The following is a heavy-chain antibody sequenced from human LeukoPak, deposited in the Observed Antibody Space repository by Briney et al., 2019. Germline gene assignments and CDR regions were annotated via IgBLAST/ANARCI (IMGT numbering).Heavy chain of an antibody. CDR3: ARVTQQQLTDAFNI. CDR1: GYSLNRGYY. CDR2: IYHSVST. V-gene: IGHV4-38-2*02. J-gene: IGHJ3*02. Sequence: PSETLSLTCTVSGYSLNRGYYWGWIRPPPGMGLEWIGSIYHSVSTYYNPSLKTRVTISVDTSKNQFFLKLSSVTAADTAVYYCARVTQQQLTDAFNIWGQGTMVTVSS. D-gene: IGHD6-13*01.